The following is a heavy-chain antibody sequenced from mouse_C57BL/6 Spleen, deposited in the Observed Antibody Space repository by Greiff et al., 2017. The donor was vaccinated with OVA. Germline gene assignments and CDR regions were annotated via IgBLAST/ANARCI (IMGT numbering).Heavy chain of an antibody. D-gene: IGHD4-1*01. CDR1: GYTFTSYG. V-gene: IGHV1-81*01. CDR2: IYPRSGNT. J-gene: IGHJ1*03. Sequence: QVQLQQSGAELARPGASVKLSCKASGYTFTSYGISWVKQRTGQGLEWIGEIYPRSGNTYYNEKFKGKATLTADKSSSTAYMELRSLTSEDSAVYVCARLIGTSYWYFDVWGTGTTVTVSS. CDR3: ARLIGTSYWYFDV.